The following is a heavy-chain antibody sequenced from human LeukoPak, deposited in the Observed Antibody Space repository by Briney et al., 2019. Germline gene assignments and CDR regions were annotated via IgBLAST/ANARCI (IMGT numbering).Heavy chain of an antibody. CDR3: ARDAGGGSGRSKQYFQH. J-gene: IGHJ1*01. Sequence: ASVTVSRKASVNSFTVYCMHWVRHGPGQGLEWMGWSNPNSGDTNNAQKFHGRVTMTRDTSISTAYMELSRLRSDDTAVYYCARDAGGGSGRSKQYFQHWGQGTLVTVSS. CDR2: SNPNSGDT. D-gene: IGHD6-19*01. V-gene: IGHV1-2*02. CDR1: VNSFTVYC.